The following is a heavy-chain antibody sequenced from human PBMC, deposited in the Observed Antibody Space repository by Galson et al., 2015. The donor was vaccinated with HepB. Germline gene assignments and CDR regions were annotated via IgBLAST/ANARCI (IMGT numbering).Heavy chain of an antibody. V-gene: IGHV2-5*02. D-gene: IGHD6-19*01. CDR3: AHRASSGWYGGAFDI. CDR2: IYWDDDK. J-gene: IGHJ3*02. Sequence: PALVKPTQTLTLTCTFSGFSLSTSGVGVGWIRQPPGKALEWLALIYWDDDKRYSPSLKSRLTITKDTSKNQVVLTMTNMDPVDTATYYCAHRASSGWYGGAFDIWGQGTMVTVSS. CDR1: GFSLSTSGVG.